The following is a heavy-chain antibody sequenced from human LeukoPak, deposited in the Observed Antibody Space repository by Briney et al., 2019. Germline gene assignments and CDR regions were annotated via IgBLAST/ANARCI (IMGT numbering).Heavy chain of an antibody. V-gene: IGHV3-48*03. CDR1: GFTFSSYE. Sequence: GRSLRLSCAAAGFTFSSYEMDWVRQAAEKGLEWISYISSSGGYMYADSVKGRFTISRDNAKNSLYLQMNSLRAEDTGVYYCARHNGWYDYWGQGTLVTVSS. J-gene: IGHJ4*02. CDR3: ARHNGWYDY. CDR2: ISSSGGYM. D-gene: IGHD6-19*01.